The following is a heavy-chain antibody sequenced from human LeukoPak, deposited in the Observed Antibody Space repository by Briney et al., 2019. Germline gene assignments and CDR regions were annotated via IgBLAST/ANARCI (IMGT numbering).Heavy chain of an antibody. CDR2: IYTSGST. V-gene: IGHV4-61*02. Sequence: SETLSLTCTVSGGSISSGSYYWSWIRQPAGTGLEWIVRIYTSGSTNYNPSLKSRFTISVDTPKNQFSLKLSSVTAAYTAVYYCVRDRGGIREFDYWGQGTLVTVSS. D-gene: IGHD6-13*01. CDR1: GGSISSGSYY. J-gene: IGHJ4*02. CDR3: VRDRGGIREFDY.